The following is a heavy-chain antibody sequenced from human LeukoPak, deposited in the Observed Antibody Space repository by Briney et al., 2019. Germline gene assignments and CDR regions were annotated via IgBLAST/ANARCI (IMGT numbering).Heavy chain of an antibody. D-gene: IGHD2-15*01. Sequence: PGGSLRLPCAASGFHFDHYAMSWVRQAPGKGLEWVSGINWNGGSTGYADSVKGRFTISRDNAKISLYLQMNSLSAEDTTLYYCARDLADIVVVVAATGHAFDIWGRGTMVTVSS. CDR2: INWNGGST. CDR1: GFHFDHYA. CDR3: ARDLADIVVVVAATGHAFDI. J-gene: IGHJ3*02. V-gene: IGHV3-20*04.